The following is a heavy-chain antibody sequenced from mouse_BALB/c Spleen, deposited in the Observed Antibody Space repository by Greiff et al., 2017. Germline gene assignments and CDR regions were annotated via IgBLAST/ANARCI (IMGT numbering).Heavy chain of an antibody. J-gene: IGHJ2*01. Sequence: EVQLVESGGGLVKPGGSLKLSCAASGFTFSSYAMSWVRQTPEKRLEWVATISSGGSYTYYPDSVKGRFTISRDNAKNTLYLQMSSLRSEDTAMYYCARHGGPYYFDYWGQGTTLTVSS. CDR3: ARHGGPYYFDY. CDR2: ISSGGSYT. D-gene: IGHD3-3*01. CDR1: GFTFSSYA. V-gene: IGHV5-9-3*01.